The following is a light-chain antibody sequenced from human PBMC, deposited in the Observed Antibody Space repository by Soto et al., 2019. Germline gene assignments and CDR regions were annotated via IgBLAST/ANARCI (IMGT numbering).Light chain of an antibody. V-gene: IGLV2-14*01. CDR1: SSDVGGYNY. CDR3: SSYSSSSTLLDV. CDR2: DVS. J-gene: IGLJ1*01. Sequence: QSALTQPASVSGSPGQSITISCTGTSSDVGGYNYVSWYQQHPGKAPKLMIYDVSNRPSGVSNRFSGSKSGNTASLTISGLQAVDEADYYCSSYSSSSTLLDVFGTGTKVTVL.